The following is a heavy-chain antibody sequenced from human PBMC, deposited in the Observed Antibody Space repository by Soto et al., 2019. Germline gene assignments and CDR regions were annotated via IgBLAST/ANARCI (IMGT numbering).Heavy chain of an antibody. CDR2: IIPIVGVT. Sequence: QVQLLQSGAEMKKPVSSVKVSCKVSGGTFSSYSINWVRQAPGQGLEWMARIIPIVGVTNYAQKFQGRVTITADKSTSTAYMEMSSLRSEDTAVYFCARGGYCYNASCYSQYWGQGTLVTVSS. J-gene: IGHJ4*02. CDR1: GGTFSSYS. CDR3: ARGGYCYNASCYSQY. V-gene: IGHV1-69*02. D-gene: IGHD2-15*01.